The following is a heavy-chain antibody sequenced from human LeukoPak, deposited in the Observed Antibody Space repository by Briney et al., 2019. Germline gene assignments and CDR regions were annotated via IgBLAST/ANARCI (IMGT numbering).Heavy chain of an antibody. J-gene: IGHJ4*02. CDR1: GVTFRTHA. D-gene: IGHD3/OR15-3a*01. V-gene: IGHV3-30-3*01. CDR2: ISYDGTNK. Sequence: GGSLRLSCAASGVTFRTHAMHWVRQAPGKGLDWVAVISYDGTNKYYADSVKGRFTISRDNSKNTLYLQMNSLRAEDTGVYYCARGRDFWTGYYVVWGQGTLVTVSS. CDR3: ARGRDFWTGYYVV.